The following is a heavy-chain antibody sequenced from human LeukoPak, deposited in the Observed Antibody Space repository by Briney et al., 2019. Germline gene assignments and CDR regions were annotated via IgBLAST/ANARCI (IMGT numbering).Heavy chain of an antibody. V-gene: IGHV4-39*02. CDR2: IYYSGST. CDR1: GGSISSSSYY. Sequence: SETLSLTCTVSGGSISSSSYYWGWIRQPPGKGLEWMGSIYYSGSTYYNPSLKSRVTISVDTSKNQFSLKLSSVTAADTAVYYCARDLLAVAVWGAFDIWGQGTMVTVSS. CDR3: ARDLLAVAVWGAFDI. J-gene: IGHJ3*02. D-gene: IGHD6-19*01.